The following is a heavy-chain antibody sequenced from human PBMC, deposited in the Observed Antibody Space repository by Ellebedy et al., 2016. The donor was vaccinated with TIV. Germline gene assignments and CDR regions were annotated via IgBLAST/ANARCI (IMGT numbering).Heavy chain of an antibody. CDR3: TTDLTPTGDWGY. Sequence: GESLKISCGASGLTFSNAWMNWVRQAPGKGLEWVGRIRGKTDAGATDYAAPVKDRFTISRDDSKDTLYLQMNSMETEDTAVYYCTTDLTPTGDWGYWGQGTLVTVSA. CDR1: GLTFSNAW. CDR2: IRGKTDAGAT. V-gene: IGHV3-15*07. D-gene: IGHD7-27*01. J-gene: IGHJ4*02.